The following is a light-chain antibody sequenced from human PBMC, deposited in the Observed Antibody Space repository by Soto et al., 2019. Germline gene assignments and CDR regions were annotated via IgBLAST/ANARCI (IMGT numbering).Light chain of an antibody. CDR3: ASSDASLNGWM. J-gene: IGLJ3*02. CDR2: SNN. Sequence: QSVLTQPPSASGTPGQRVAISCSGSRSNIESNTVNWYQQLPGAAPKLLIFSNNQRPSGVPDRFSGSKSGTSASLAISGLQSEDEADYFCASSDASLNGWMFGGGTKVTVL. V-gene: IGLV1-44*01. CDR1: RSNIESNT.